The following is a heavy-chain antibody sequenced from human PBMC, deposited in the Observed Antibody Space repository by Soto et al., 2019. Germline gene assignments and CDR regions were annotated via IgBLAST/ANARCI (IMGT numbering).Heavy chain of an antibody. CDR3: AKDLRFLEWLPDYYSGMDV. Sequence: QVQLVESGGGVVQPGRSLRLSCAASGFTFSSYGMHWVRQAPGKGLEWVAVISYDGSNKYYADSVKGRFTISRDNSKKTVYLQMNSLRAEDTAVYYCAKDLRFLEWLPDYYSGMDVWGQGTTVTVSS. D-gene: IGHD3-3*01. CDR2: ISYDGSNK. CDR1: GFTFSSYG. V-gene: IGHV3-30*18. J-gene: IGHJ6*02.